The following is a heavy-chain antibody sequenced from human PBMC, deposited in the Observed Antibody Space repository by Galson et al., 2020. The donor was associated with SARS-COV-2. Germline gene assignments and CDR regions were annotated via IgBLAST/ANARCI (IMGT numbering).Heavy chain of an antibody. Sequence: GESLKISCAASGFTFSSYSMNWVRQAPGKGLEWVSSISSSSSYIYYADSVKGRFTIASDSSKNTLYLQLNSLETEDTAVYYCARGPYCSSTSCYRYFQHWGQGTLVTVSS. CDR3: ARGPYCSSTSCYRYFQH. CDR1: GFTFSSYS. D-gene: IGHD2-2*01. J-gene: IGHJ1*01. V-gene: IGHV3-21*04. CDR2: ISSSSSYI.